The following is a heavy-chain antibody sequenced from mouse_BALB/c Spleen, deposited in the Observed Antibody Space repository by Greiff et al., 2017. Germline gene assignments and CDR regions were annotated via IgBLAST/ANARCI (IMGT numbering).Heavy chain of an antibody. J-gene: IGHJ1*01. CDR2: ISSGGSYT. D-gene: IGHD4-1*01. Sequence: EVHLVESGGGLVKPGGSLKLSCAASGFTFSSYAMSWVRQSPEKRLEWVAEISSGGSYTYYPDTVTGRFTISRDNAKNTLYLEMSSLRSEDTAMYYCARELTGTEWYFDVWGAGTTVTVSS. CDR3: ARELTGTEWYFDV. V-gene: IGHV5-9-4*01. CDR1: GFTFSSYA.